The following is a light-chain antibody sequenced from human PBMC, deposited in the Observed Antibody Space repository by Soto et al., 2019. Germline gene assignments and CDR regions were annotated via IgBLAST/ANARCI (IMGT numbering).Light chain of an antibody. CDR1: SSDVGNYNL. V-gene: IGLV2-23*01. CDR3: RSYVGSINFV. Sequence: QSVLTQPASVSGSPGQSITISCIGTSSDVGNYNLVSWYQHHPGKAPNVMIYEGSKRPSGISNRFSGSKSGNSASLTISGLQAEYDADYYCRSYVGSINFVFGTGTKLTVL. J-gene: IGLJ1*01. CDR2: EGS.